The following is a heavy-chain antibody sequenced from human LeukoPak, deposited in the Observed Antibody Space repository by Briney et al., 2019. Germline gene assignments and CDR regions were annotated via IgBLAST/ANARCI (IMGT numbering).Heavy chain of an antibody. V-gene: IGHV3-21*01. J-gene: IGHJ4*01. D-gene: IGHD6-13*01. Sequence: GGSLPLSCAASGFTFSRNSMNWVRQAPGKGLEWVSSISSSSSHIYYADSVKGRFTISRDNAKNSLYLQMNSLRVEDTAVYYCARDLYRRQQLGLIDCWGQGSLVTVSS. CDR3: ARDLYRRQQLGLIDC. CDR1: GFTFSRNS. CDR2: ISSSSSHI.